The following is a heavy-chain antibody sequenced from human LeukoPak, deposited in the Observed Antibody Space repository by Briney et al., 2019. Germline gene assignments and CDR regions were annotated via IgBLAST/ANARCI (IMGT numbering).Heavy chain of an antibody. CDR1: GGSISSYY. J-gene: IGHJ4*02. D-gene: IGHD3-22*01. Sequence: LSLTCTVSGGSISSYYWSWIRQAPGKGLEWVSYISSSGSTIYYADSVKGRFTISRDNAKNSLYLQMNSLRAEDTAVYYCARDRPTYYYDSSGYLTLDYWGQGTLVTVCS. CDR2: ISSSGSTI. V-gene: IGHV3-11*01. CDR3: ARDRPTYYYDSSGYLTLDY.